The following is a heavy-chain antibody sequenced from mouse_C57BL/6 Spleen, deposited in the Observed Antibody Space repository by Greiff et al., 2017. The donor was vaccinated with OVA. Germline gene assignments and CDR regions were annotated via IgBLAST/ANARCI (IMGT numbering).Heavy chain of an antibody. CDR1: GYTFTSYW. CDR2: IDPSDSYT. V-gene: IGHV1-69*01. Sequence: QVQLQQPGAELVMPGASVKLSCKASGYTFTSYWMHWVKQRPGQGLEWIGEIDPSDSYTNYNQKFKGKSTLTVDKSSSTAYMQLSSLTSEDSAVYYCARTYYDLPGYFDVWGTGTTVTVSS. CDR3: ARTYYDLPGYFDV. D-gene: IGHD2-4*01. J-gene: IGHJ1*03.